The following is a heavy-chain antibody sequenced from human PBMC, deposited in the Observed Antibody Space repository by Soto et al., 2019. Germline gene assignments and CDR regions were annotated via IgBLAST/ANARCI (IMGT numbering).Heavy chain of an antibody. V-gene: IGHV3-11*01. CDR3: ARERARVFDS. Sequence: PGGSLRLSCAASGFTFSDYYMSWIRLAPGKGLEWLSYISISGGTIYYADSVKGRFSISRDNAKNSLYLQLSSLRAEDTAVYFCARERARVFDSWGQGTLVTVSS. CDR2: ISISGGTI. J-gene: IGHJ4*02. CDR1: GFTFSDYY.